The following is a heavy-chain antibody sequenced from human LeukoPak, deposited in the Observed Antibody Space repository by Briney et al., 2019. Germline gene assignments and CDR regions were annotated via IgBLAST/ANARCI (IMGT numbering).Heavy chain of an antibody. CDR3: ARRTAYGSGAFDI. V-gene: IGHV5-51*01. CDR1: GYSFTSYW. CDR2: IYPGDSDT. J-gene: IGHJ3*02. D-gene: IGHD3-10*01. Sequence: GESLMIFCKGSGYSFTSYWIGWVRQMPGKGLEGMGIIYPGDSDTRYSPSFQGQVTISADKSMSTAYLQWSSLKASDTAMYYCARRTAYGSGAFDIWGQGTMVTVSS.